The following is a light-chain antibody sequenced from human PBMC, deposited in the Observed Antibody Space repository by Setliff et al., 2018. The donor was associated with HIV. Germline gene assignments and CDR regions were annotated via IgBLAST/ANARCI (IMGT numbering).Light chain of an antibody. J-gene: IGLJ1*01. CDR1: SSNIGAHYD. CDR2: GNN. CDR3: QSYDSSLSGYV. Sequence: QSVLTQPPSVSGAPGQRVTISCTGSSSNIGAHYDVHWYQQLPGTAPKLLIYGNNNRPSGVPDRFSGPKSGTSASLAITGLQAEDEADYYCQSYDSSLSGYVFGTGTKVTVL. V-gene: IGLV1-40*01.